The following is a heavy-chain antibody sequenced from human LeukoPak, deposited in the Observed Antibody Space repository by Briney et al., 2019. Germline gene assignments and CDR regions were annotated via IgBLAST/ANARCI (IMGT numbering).Heavy chain of an antibody. D-gene: IGHD1-26*01. CDR3: ARRTPHSVGATPPDAFDI. CDR2: IYPGDSVT. CDR1: GYSFTSYW. J-gene: IGHJ3*02. Sequence: GESLKISCKGSGYSFTSYWIGWVRQMPGKGLEWMGIIYPGDSVTRYSPSFQGQVTISADKSISTAYLQWSSLKASDTAMYYSARRTPHSVGATPPDAFDIWGQGTMVTVSS. V-gene: IGHV5-51*01.